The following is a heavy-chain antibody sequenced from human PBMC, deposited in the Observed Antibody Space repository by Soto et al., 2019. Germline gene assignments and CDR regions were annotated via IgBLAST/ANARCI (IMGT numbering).Heavy chain of an antibody. Sequence: SVKVSCKASGGTFSSYAISWVRQAPGQGLEWMGGIIPIFGTANYAQKFQGRVTITADESTSTAYMELSSLRSEDTAVYYCASEIVGATLFTNWFDPWGQGTLVTVSS. V-gene: IGHV1-69*13. CDR2: IIPIFGTA. CDR3: ASEIVGATLFTNWFDP. J-gene: IGHJ5*02. CDR1: GGTFSSYA. D-gene: IGHD1-26*01.